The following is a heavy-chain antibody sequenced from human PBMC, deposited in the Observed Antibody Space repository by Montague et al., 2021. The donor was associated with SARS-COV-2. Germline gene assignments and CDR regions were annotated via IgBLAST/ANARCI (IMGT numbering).Heavy chain of an antibody. D-gene: IGHD3-9*01. Sequence: SLRLSCAASGFTFSSYSMIWVRQAPGKGLEWVSSISSSSSYIYYADSVKGRFTISRGNAKNSLYLQMNSLRAEDTAVYYCARDKYYDILTGYYNYWGQGTLVTVSS. CDR2: ISSSSSYI. CDR1: GFTFSSYS. J-gene: IGHJ4*02. V-gene: IGHV3-21*01. CDR3: ARDKYYDILTGYYNY.